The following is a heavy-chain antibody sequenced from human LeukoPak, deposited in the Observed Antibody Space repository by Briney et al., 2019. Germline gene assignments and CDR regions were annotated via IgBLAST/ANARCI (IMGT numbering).Heavy chain of an antibody. CDR2: INHSGST. Sequence: SETLSLTCAVYGGSFSGYYWSWIRQPPGKGPEWIGEINHSGSTNYNPSLKSRVTISVDTSKNQFSLKLSSVTAADTAVYYCAREDSSGPHWGQGTLVTVSS. D-gene: IGHD3-22*01. V-gene: IGHV4-34*01. J-gene: IGHJ4*02. CDR3: AREDSSGPH. CDR1: GGSFSGYY.